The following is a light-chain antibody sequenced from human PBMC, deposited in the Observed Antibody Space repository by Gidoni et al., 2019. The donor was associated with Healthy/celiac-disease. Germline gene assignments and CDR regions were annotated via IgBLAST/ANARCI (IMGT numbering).Light chain of an antibody. V-gene: IGKV4-1*01. J-gene: IGKJ1*01. CDR2: WAS. Sequence: DIVMTQSPDSLSVSLGERATINCKSSQSVLYSSNNKNYLAWYQQKPGQPPTLLIYWASTREAGVPDRLSSSGSGTDFTITISSLQEDDVAVFYCYQYYNSPETFXQXTKVEIK. CDR1: QSVLYSSNNKNY. CDR3: YQYYNSPET.